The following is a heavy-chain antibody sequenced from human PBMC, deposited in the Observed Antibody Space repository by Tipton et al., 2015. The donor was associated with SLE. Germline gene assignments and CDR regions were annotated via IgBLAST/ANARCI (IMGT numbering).Heavy chain of an antibody. Sequence: QLVQSGAEVKKPGESLKISCKGSGYSLTSYWIGWVRQMPGKGLEWMGIIYPGDSDTRYSPSFQGQVTISADKSISTAYMELRSLRSDDTAVYYCARLPGSMGLRRIPYLYYFGYWGQGTLVTVSS. CDR2: IYPGDSDT. CDR1: GYSLTSYW. J-gene: IGHJ4*02. V-gene: IGHV5-51*03. CDR3: ARLPGSMGLRRIPYLYYFGY. D-gene: IGHD2/OR15-2a*01.